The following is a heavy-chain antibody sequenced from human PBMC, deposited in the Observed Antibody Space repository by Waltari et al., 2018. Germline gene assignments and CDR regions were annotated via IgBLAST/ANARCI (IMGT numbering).Heavy chain of an antibody. D-gene: IGHD3-22*01. CDR1: GGSISSGSYY. CDR3: AREDLYYYDSSGPTDAFDI. Sequence: QVQLQESGPGLVKPSQTLSLTCTVSGGSISSGSYYWSWIRQPAGKGLEWIGYIYTSGSTNYNPSLKSRVTISVDTSKNQFSRKLSSVTAADTAVYYCAREDLYYYDSSGPTDAFDIWGQGTMVTVSS. V-gene: IGHV4-61*09. J-gene: IGHJ3*02. CDR2: IYTSGST.